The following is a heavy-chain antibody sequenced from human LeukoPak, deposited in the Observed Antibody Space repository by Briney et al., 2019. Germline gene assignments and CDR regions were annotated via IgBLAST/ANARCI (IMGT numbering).Heavy chain of an antibody. CDR3: ARDDRMVRGRIDY. Sequence: ASVKVSCKASGYTFTSYDINWVRQATGQGLEWMGWMNPNSGNTGYAQKFQGRVTMTRNTSISTAYMELRSLRSDDTAVYYCARDDRMVRGRIDYWGQGTLVTVSS. J-gene: IGHJ4*02. CDR1: GYTFTSYD. CDR2: MNPNSGNT. D-gene: IGHD3-10*01. V-gene: IGHV1-8*01.